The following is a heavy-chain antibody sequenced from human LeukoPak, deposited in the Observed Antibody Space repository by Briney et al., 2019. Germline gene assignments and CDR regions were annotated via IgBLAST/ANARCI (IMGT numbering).Heavy chain of an antibody. CDR1: GFTFSNAW. J-gene: IGHJ5*02. D-gene: IGHD6-13*01. Sequence: GGSLRLSCAASGFTFSNAWMSWVRQAPGKGLEWVGRIKSKTDGGTTDYAAPVKGRFTISRDDSKNTLYLQMNNLKTEDTAVYYCTTSQYSSSWYWFDPWGQGTLVTVSS. CDR3: TTSQYSSSWYWFDP. V-gene: IGHV3-15*01. CDR2: IKSKTDGGTT.